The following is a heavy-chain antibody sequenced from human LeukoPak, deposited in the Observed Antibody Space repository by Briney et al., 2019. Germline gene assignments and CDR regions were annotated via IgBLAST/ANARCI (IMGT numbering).Heavy chain of an antibody. J-gene: IGHJ4*02. V-gene: IGHV3-23*01. CDR1: GFTFSSYA. CDR3: AKEMDDSSGYYEYYFDY. D-gene: IGHD3-22*01. Sequence: GGSLRLSSAASGFTFSSYAMSWVRQAPGKGLEWVSAISGSGGSTYYADSVKGRFTISRDNSKNTLYLQMNSLRAEDTAVYYCAKEMDDSSGYYEYYFDYWGQGTLVTVSS. CDR2: ISGSGGST.